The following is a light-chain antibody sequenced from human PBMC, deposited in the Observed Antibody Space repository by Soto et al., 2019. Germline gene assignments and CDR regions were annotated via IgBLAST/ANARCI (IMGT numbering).Light chain of an antibody. V-gene: IGKV3-20*01. CDR2: DTS. Sequence: ETVLAQSPGTLSLSPGERATLSCRASHNITNNYLAWYQQKPGQAPRLLIYDTSSRAIGIPDKFSGSGSGTDSTLTISRLEPEDFAVYYCHNYYGSLRGLAFGQGKKVEI. J-gene: IGKJ2*01. CDR3: HNYYGSLRGLA. CDR1: HNITNNY.